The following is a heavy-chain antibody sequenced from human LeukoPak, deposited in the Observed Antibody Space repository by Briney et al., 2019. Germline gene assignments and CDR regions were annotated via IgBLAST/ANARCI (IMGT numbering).Heavy chain of an antibody. V-gene: IGHV4-34*01. Sequence: SETLSLTCAVYGGSFSGYYWSWIRQPPGKGLEWIGYISHSGSTYYNPSLKSRVTISVDRSKNQFSLKLSSVTAADTAVYYCARGGGSGSYTFDYWGQRTLVTVSS. J-gene: IGHJ4*02. CDR3: ARGGGSGSYTFDY. CDR2: ISHSGST. CDR1: GGSFSGYY. D-gene: IGHD3-10*01.